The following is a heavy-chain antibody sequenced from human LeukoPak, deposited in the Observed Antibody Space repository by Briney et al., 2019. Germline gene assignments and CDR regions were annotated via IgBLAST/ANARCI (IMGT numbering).Heavy chain of an antibody. CDR1: GGTFSNYA. V-gene: IGHV1-69*06. CDR2: IIPIFGTA. CDR3: AREASYYYYYMDV. Sequence: GASVKVSCKASGGTFSNYAISWVRQAPGQGLEWMGGIIPIFGTANYAQKFQGRVTITADKSTSTAYMELSSLRSEDTAVYYCAREASYYYYYMDVWGKGTTVTVSS. J-gene: IGHJ6*03.